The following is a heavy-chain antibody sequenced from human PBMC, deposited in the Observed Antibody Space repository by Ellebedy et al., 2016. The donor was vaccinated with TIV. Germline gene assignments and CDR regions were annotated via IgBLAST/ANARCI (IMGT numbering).Heavy chain of an antibody. D-gene: IGHD3-10*01. CDR1: GFTFSSYA. J-gene: IGHJ4*02. Sequence: GESLKISCAASGFTFSSYAMSWVRQAPGKGLEWVSAISGSGGSTYYADSVKGRFTISRDNSKNTLYLQMNSLRAEDTAVYYCAKRYGSGSYYGGDWGQGTLVTVSS. CDR2: ISGSGGST. CDR3: AKRYGSGSYYGGD. V-gene: IGHV3-23*01.